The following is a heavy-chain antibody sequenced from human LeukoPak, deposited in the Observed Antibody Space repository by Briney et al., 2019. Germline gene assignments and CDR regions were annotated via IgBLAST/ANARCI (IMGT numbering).Heavy chain of an antibody. J-gene: IGHJ4*02. CDR1: GGTFSSYA. Sequence: GASVKVSCKASGGTFSSYAISWVRQAPGQGLEWMGGIIPIFGTANYAQKFQGRVTITADESTSTAYMELGSLRSEDTAVYYCAGVKVTPCYFDYWGQGTLVTVSS. V-gene: IGHV1-69*13. D-gene: IGHD4-23*01. CDR2: IIPIFGTA. CDR3: AGVKVTPCYFDY.